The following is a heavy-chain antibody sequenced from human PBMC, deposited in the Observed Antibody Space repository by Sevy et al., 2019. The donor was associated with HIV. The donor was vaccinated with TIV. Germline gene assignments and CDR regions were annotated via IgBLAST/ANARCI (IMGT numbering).Heavy chain of an antibody. CDR1: GFPFSSYA. D-gene: IGHD3-22*01. V-gene: IGHV3-30-3*01. CDR3: ARGGYYDSSGYSTASH. Sequence: GGSLRLSCAASGFPFSSYALPWVRQAPGKGLEWVAVIYFDGTNNYYADSGKGRFTISGENSKNTLYLQMNSLRAEDTAVYYCARGGYYDSSGYSTASHWGQGTLVTVSS. CDR2: IYFDGTNN. J-gene: IGHJ4*02.